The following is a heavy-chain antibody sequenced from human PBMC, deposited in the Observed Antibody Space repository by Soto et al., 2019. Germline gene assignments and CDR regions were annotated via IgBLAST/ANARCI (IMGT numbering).Heavy chain of an antibody. CDR1: GGSISSSSYY. Sequence: SGTLSLTCTVSGGSISSSSYYWGWIRQPPGKGLEWIGSIYYSGSTYYNPSLKSRVTISVDTSKNQFSLKLSSVTAADTAVYYCARRAARRGGYYYYYGMDVWGQGTTVTVS. D-gene: IGHD3-16*01. CDR2: IYYSGST. V-gene: IGHV4-39*01. CDR3: ARRAARRGGYYYYYGMDV. J-gene: IGHJ6*02.